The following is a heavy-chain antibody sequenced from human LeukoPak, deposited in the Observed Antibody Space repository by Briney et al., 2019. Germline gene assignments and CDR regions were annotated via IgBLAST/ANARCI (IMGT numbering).Heavy chain of an antibody. V-gene: IGHV3-23*01. Sequence: GGSLRLSCAASGFTFSSYAMSWVRQAPGKGLEWVSAISGSGGSTYYADSVKGRFTISRDNSKNTLYLQMNSLRAEDTAVYYCAKAPPMVRGVRSPYHYYGMDVWGQGTTVTVSS. J-gene: IGHJ6*02. CDR1: GFTFSSYA. CDR2: ISGSGGST. D-gene: IGHD3-10*01. CDR3: AKAPPMVRGVRSPYHYYGMDV.